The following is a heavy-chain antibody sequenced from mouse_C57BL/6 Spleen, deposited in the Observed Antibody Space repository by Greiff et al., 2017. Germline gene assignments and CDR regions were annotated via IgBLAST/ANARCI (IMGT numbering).Heavy chain of an antibody. V-gene: IGHV1-54*01. CDR3: ARAYDYDETSFDY. D-gene: IGHD2-4*01. J-gene: IGHJ2*01. Sequence: QVQLQQSGAELVRPGTSVKVSCKASGYAFTNYLIEWVKQRPGQGLEWIGVINPGSGGTNYNEKFKGKATLTADKSSSTAYMQLSSLTSEDSAVYFCARAYDYDETSFDYWGQGTTLTVSS. CDR1: GYAFTNYL. CDR2: INPGSGGT.